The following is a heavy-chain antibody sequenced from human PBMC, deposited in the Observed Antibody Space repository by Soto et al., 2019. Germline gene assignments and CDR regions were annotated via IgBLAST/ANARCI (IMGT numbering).Heavy chain of an antibody. CDR2: IGGSGGSR. CDR3: ANAYAVAPDS. Sequence: PGGSLRLSCAASGFTFSSYAISWVRQAPGKGLEWVSAIGGSGGSRDYAGSVKGRFTISRDNSKTTLYLQMNSLRAEDTAVYYCANAYAVAPDSWGQGTLVPVSS. CDR1: GFTFSSYA. D-gene: IGHD3-16*01. J-gene: IGHJ4*02. V-gene: IGHV3-23*01.